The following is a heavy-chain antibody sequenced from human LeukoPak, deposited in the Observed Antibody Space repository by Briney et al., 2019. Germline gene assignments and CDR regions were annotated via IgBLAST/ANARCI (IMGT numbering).Heavy chain of an antibody. J-gene: IGHJ3*02. CDR1: GGSISSGSYY. D-gene: IGHD1-1*01. V-gene: IGHV4-61*02. CDR2: IYTSGST. CDR3: ARVGWNDENALDI. Sequence: PSQTLSLTCTVSGGSISSGSYYWSWIRQPAGKGLEWIGRIYTSGSTNYNPSLKSRVTISVDTSKNQFSLKLSSVTAADTAVYYCARVGWNDENALDIWGQGTMVTVSS.